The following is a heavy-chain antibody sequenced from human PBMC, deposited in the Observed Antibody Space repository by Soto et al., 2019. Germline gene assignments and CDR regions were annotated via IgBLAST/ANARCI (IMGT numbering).Heavy chain of an antibody. J-gene: IGHJ4*02. V-gene: IGHV5-10-1*01. CDR3: ASLQAAAGDNDITFDY. Sequence: EVQLVQSGAEVKKPGESLRISCKGSGYSFTSYWISWVRQMPGKGLEWMGRIDPSDSYTNYSPSFQGHVTISADKSISTAYLQWSSLKASDTAMSYCASLQAAAGDNDITFDYWGQGTLVTVSS. CDR1: GYSFTSYW. CDR2: IDPSDSYT. D-gene: IGHD6-13*01.